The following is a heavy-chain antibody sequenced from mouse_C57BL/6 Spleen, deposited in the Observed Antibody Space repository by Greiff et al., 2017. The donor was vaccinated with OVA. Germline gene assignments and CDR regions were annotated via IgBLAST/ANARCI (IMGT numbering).Heavy chain of an antibody. CDR3: ARESDDYGSRPWFAY. V-gene: IGHV1-82*01. D-gene: IGHD1-1*01. CDR2: IYPGDGDT. J-gene: IGHJ3*01. CDR1: GYAFSSSW. Sequence: QVQLKQSGPELVKPGASVKISCKASGYAFSSSWMNWVKQRPGKGLEWIGRIYPGDGDTNYNGKFKGKATLTADKSSSTAYMQLSSLTSEDSAVYFCARESDDYGSRPWFAYWGQGTLVTVSA.